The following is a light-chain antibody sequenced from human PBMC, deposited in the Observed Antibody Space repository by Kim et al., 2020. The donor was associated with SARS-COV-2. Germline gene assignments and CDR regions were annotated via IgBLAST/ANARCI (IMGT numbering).Light chain of an antibody. CDR3: QQCAHPRS. CDR1: QDITNC. Sequence: LSGSVGDRVTITCQTSQDITNCLNWYQQRPGKAPRLLIYDASTLEAGVASRFRGSGSGTEFTFTITSLQPEDVATDYCQQCAHPRSFGQGTKLEI. J-gene: IGKJ2*01. V-gene: IGKV1-33*01. CDR2: DAS.